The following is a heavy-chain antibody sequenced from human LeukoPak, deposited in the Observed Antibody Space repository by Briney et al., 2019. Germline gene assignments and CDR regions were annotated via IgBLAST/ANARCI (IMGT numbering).Heavy chain of an antibody. V-gene: IGHV3-23*01. CDR1: GFTFSSYA. J-gene: IGHJ4*02. CDR2: ISGSGGST. CDR3: AEQNYDSSGYSLGYFDY. Sequence: GGSLRLSCAASGFTFSSYAMSWVRQAPGKGLEWVSAISGSGGSTYYADSVKGRFTISRDNSKNTLYLQMNSLRAEDTAVYYCAEQNYDSSGYSLGYFDYWGQGTLVTVSS. D-gene: IGHD3-22*01.